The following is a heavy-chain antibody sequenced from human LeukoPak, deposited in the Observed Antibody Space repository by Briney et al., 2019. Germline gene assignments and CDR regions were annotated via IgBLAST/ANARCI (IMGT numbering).Heavy chain of an antibody. D-gene: IGHD3-10*01. Sequence: PGRSLRLSCAASGFTFSSYAMHWVRQAPGKGLEWVAVISYDGSNKYYADSVKGRFTISRDNSKNTLYLQMNSLRAEDTAVYYCARGPVGSGPYTHFDYWGQGTLVTVSS. J-gene: IGHJ4*02. CDR1: GFTFSSYA. CDR3: ARGPVGSGPYTHFDY. CDR2: ISYDGSNK. V-gene: IGHV3-30-3*01.